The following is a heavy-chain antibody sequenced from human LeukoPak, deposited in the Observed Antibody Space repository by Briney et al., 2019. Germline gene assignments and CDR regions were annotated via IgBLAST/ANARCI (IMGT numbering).Heavy chain of an antibody. D-gene: IGHD3-16*01. CDR1: GFTLSSYW. J-gene: IGHJ4*02. V-gene: IGHV3-74*01. CDR3: ARESAPRGTRWYFDY. CDR2: INSDGSST. Sequence: GGSLRLSCAASGFTLSSYWMHWVRQAPGKGLVWVSRINSDGSSTSYADSVKGRFTISRDNAKNTLYLQMNSLRAEDTAVYYCARESAPRGTRWYFDYWGQGTLVTVSS.